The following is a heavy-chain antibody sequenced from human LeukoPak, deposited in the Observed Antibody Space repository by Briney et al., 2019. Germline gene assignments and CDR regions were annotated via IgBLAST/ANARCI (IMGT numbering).Heavy chain of an antibody. CDR3: AKGGRGYSGYDLDY. J-gene: IGHJ4*02. Sequence: PGGSLRLSCAASGFTFSSYGMHWVRQAPGKVLEWVAFIRYDGSNKYYADSVKGRFTISRDNSKNTLYLQMNSLRAEDTAVYYCAKGGRGYSGYDLDYWGQGTLVTVSS. CDR2: IRYDGSNK. V-gene: IGHV3-30*02. D-gene: IGHD5-12*01. CDR1: GFTFSSYG.